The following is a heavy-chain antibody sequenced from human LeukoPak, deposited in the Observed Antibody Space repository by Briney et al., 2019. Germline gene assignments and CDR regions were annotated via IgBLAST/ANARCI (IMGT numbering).Heavy chain of an antibody. D-gene: IGHD3-9*01. J-gene: IGHJ4*02. CDR3: ARERSVTIFPYYFDY. V-gene: IGHV4-34*01. CDR2: INHSGST. Sequence: SETLSLTCAVYGGSFSGYYWSWIRQPPGKGLEWIGEINHSGSTNYNPSLKSRVTISVDTSKNQFSLKLSSVTAADTAVYYCARERSVTIFPYYFDYWGQGTLVTVSS. CDR1: GGSFSGYY.